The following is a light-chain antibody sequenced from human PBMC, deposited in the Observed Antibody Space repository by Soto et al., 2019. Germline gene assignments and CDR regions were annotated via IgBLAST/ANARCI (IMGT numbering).Light chain of an antibody. CDR1: QNINGW. Sequence: DIQMTQSPSTLSASVGDRVTITCRAGQNINGWLAWYQQRPGKAPNLLIHKASILEVGVPSRFSGSASGTEFTLTISSLQPHDFAFYFCLQYNVYPLSFAGATKVEIK. V-gene: IGKV1-5*03. CDR3: LQYNVYPLS. J-gene: IGKJ4*01. CDR2: KAS.